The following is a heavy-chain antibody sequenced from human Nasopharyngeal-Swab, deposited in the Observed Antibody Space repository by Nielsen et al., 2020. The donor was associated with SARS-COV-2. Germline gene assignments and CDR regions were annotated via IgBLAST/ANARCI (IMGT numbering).Heavy chain of an antibody. J-gene: IGHJ3*02. Sequence: VKVSCKASGGTFSSYAISWVRQAPGQGLEWMGGIIPIFGTANYAQKFQGRVTITADESTSTAYMELSSLRSEDTAVYYCARANSGSYLHNAFDIWGQGTMVTVSS. CDR3: ARANSGSYLHNAFDI. CDR1: GGTFSSYA. CDR2: IIPIFGTA. V-gene: IGHV1-69*01. D-gene: IGHD1-26*01.